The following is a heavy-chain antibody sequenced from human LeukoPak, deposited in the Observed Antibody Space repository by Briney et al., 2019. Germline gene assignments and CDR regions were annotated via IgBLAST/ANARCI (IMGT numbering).Heavy chain of an antibody. J-gene: IGHJ5*02. CDR1: GFTFSDYY. D-gene: IGHD3-9*01. CDR3: ARVSGYYDILTGYPDNWFDP. Sequence: GGSLRLSCAAPGFTFSDYYMSWIRQAPGKGLEWVSYISSSGSTIYYADSVKGRFTISRDNAKNSLYLQMNSLRAEDTAVYYCARVSGYYDILTGYPDNWFDPWGQGTLVTVSS. V-gene: IGHV3-11*04. CDR2: ISSSGSTI.